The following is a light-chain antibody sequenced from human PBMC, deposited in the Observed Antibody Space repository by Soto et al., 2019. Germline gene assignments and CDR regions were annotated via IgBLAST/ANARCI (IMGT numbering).Light chain of an antibody. CDR3: NSYTSSSTLV. CDR1: SSDVGGYNF. CDR2: NVY. J-gene: IGLJ2*01. Sequence: QSALTQPASVSGSPGQSITISCTGTSSDVGGYNFVSWYQQHPGKAPKLMLYNVYDRPSGISHPFSGSRSGNTASLTISGLQAEDEAHYYCNSYTSSSTLVFGGGTKLTVL. V-gene: IGLV2-14*03.